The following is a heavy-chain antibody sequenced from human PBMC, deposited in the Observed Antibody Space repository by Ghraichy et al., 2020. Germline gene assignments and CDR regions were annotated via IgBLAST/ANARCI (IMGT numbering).Heavy chain of an antibody. D-gene: IGHD1-1*01. CDR1: GFTFRTYS. Sequence: GSLRLSCAASGFTFRTYSMQWVRQAPGKGLEWVSSISTTSSYIYYADSVKGRFTISRDNAKNSLYLQMNSLRAEDTAVYYCARDRELERRGDAFDIWGQGTMVTVSA. CDR2: ISTTSSYI. J-gene: IGHJ3*02. V-gene: IGHV3-21*01. CDR3: ARDRELERRGDAFDI.